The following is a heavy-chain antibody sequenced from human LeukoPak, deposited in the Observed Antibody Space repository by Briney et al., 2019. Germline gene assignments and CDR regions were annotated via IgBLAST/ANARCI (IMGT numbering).Heavy chain of an antibody. Sequence: SETLSLTCAVYGGSFSGYYWTWVRRPPGKGLEWIGEINHKGATNYNPSLKSRVAISLDTSKNQFSLKLSSVTAADTAVYYCARGPHFYGSGSYEYSYYYYYYGMDVWGKGTAVTVSS. CDR1: GGSFSGYY. V-gene: IGHV4-34*01. D-gene: IGHD3-10*01. CDR2: INHKGAT. J-gene: IGHJ6*04. CDR3: ARGPHFYGSGSYEYSYYYYYYGMDV.